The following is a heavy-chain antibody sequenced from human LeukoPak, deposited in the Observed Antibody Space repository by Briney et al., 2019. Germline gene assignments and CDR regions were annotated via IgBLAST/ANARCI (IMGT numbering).Heavy chain of an antibody. CDR1: GYTFTSYY. J-gene: IGHJ5*02. Sequence: ASVKVSCKASGYTFTSYYIHWVRQAPGQGLEWMGWINPNSGGTNYAQKFQGRVTMTRDTSISTAYMELSRLRSDDTAVYYCARDWVVPAAMVWFDPWGQGTLVTVSS. V-gene: IGHV1-2*02. CDR2: INPNSGGT. CDR3: ARDWVVPAAMVWFDP. D-gene: IGHD2-2*01.